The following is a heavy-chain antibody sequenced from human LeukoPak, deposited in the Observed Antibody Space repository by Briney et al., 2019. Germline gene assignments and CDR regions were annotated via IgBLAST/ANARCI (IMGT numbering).Heavy chain of an antibody. Sequence: SETLSLTCSVSGGSISNYYWNWMRQPAGKGLEWIGRLYSTGATNYNPSLKGRVTISVDTSKNQFSLKLSSVTAADTAVYYCARDVHSWFGPWGQGTLVTVSS. V-gene: IGHV4-4*07. J-gene: IGHJ5*02. CDR1: GGSISNYY. D-gene: IGHD2-21*01. CDR2: LYSTGAT. CDR3: ARDVHSWFGP.